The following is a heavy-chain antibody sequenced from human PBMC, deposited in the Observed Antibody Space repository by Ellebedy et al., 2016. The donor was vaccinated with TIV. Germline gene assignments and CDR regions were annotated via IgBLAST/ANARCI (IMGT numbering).Heavy chain of an antibody. CDR1: GFTFSSYA. V-gene: IGHV3-23*01. CDR3: ARTTMLRGVIISPIILFDY. CDR2: ISGSGGST. D-gene: IGHD3-10*01. Sequence: GESLKISXAASGFTFSSYAMSWVRQAPGKGLEWVSAISGSGGSTYYADSVKGRFTISRDNSKNTLYLQMNSLRAEGTAVYYCARTTMLRGVIISPIILFDYWGQGTLVTVSS. J-gene: IGHJ4*02.